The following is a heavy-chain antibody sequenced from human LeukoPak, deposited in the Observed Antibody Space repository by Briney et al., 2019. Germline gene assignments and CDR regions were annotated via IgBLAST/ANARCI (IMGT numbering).Heavy chain of an antibody. Sequence: SETLSLTCTVSGGSISSYYWSWIRQPPGKGLEWIGYIYYSGSTNYNPSLKSRVTISVDTSKNQFSLKLSSVTAADTAVYYCAREGAHYGGNPHDAFDIWGQGTMVTVSS. D-gene: IGHD4-23*01. V-gene: IGHV4-59*01. CDR2: IYYSGST. CDR1: GGSISSYY. CDR3: AREGAHYGGNPHDAFDI. J-gene: IGHJ3*02.